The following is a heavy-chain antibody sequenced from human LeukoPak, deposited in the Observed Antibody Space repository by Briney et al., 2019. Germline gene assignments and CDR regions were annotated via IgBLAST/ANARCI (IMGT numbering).Heavy chain of an antibody. Sequence: GASVKVSCKTSGFTFTSYGISWVRQAPGQGLEWVGWISGYNGNTNYAPKFRGRLTMTIDTSTTAAYMELRSLRSDDTAVYYCARQVDSTMALPDYWGQGTLVTVSS. CDR2: ISGYNGNT. D-gene: IGHD3-10*01. J-gene: IGHJ4*02. CDR1: GFTFTSYG. CDR3: ARQVDSTMALPDY. V-gene: IGHV1-18*01.